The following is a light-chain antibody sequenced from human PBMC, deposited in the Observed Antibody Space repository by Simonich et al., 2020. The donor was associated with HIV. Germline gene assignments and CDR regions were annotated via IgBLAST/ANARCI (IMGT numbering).Light chain of an antibody. CDR3: QQYYSTPQLT. V-gene: IGKV1-NL1*01. CDR1: QGISNS. Sequence: DIQMTQSPSSLSASVGDRVTITCRASQGISNSLAWYQQKPGTAPKVLLYAASRLESGVPSRFSGSVSGTDYTLTISSLQPEDFATYYGQQYYSTPQLTFGGGTKVEIK. CDR2: AAS. J-gene: IGKJ4*01.